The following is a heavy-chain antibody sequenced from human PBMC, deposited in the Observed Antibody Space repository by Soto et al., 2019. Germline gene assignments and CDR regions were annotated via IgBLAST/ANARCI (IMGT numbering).Heavy chain of an antibody. CDR1: GGSISSSSYY. V-gene: IGHV4-39*01. D-gene: IGHD3-22*01. J-gene: IGHJ4*02. CDR2: IYYSGST. Sequence: SETLSLTCTVSGGSISSSSYYWGWIRQPPGKGLEWIGSIYYSGSTYYNPSLKSRVTISVDTSKNQFSLKLSSVTAADTAVYYCARLKYYYDRSGYYAKNYPGQATLVTVFS. CDR3: ARLKYYYDRSGYYAKNY.